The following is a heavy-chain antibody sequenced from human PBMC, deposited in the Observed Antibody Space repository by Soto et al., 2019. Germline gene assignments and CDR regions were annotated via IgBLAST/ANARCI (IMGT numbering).Heavy chain of an antibody. CDR2: IWYDGSNK. J-gene: IGHJ3*02. D-gene: IGHD3-22*01. V-gene: IGHV3-33*01. Sequence: GGSLRLSCAASGFTFSSYGMYWVRQAPGKGLEWVAVIWYDGSNKYYADSVKGRFTISRDNSKNTLYLQMNSLRAEDTAVYYCARDEYYYDSSGYYPGGAFDIWGQGTMVTVSS. CDR3: ARDEYYYDSSGYYPGGAFDI. CDR1: GFTFSSYG.